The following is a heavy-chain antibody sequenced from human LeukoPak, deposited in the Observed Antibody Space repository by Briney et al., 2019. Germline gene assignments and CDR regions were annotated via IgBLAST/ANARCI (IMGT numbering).Heavy chain of an antibody. CDR2: ISYDGSNK. CDR3: AKEYYYGSGSTSFDY. V-gene: IGHV3-30*18. D-gene: IGHD3-10*01. CDR1: GFTFSSYG. J-gene: IGHJ4*02. Sequence: GGSLRLSCAASGFTFSSYGMHWVRQAPGKGLEWVAVISYDGSNKYYADSVKGRFTISRDNSKNTLYLQMNSLRAEDTAVYYRAKEYYYGSGSTSFDYWGQGTLVTVSS.